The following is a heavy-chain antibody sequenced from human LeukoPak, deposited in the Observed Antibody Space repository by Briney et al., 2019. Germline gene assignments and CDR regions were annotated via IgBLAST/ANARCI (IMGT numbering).Heavy chain of an antibody. CDR2: ISKGRPTI. CDR3: VRDPEALDH. CDR1: GFTFSSYS. J-gene: IGHJ4*02. V-gene: IGHV3-48*02. Sequence: PGGSLRLSCVASGFTFSSYSMNWVRQAPGKGLEWVSYISKGRPTIHYADSVKGRFTISRDNAKNSLYLQMNSLRDEDTAVYYCVRDPEALDHWGQGTLVTVSS.